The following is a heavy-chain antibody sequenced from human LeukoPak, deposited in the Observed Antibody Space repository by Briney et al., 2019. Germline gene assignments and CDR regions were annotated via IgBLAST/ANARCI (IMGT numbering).Heavy chain of an antibody. D-gene: IGHD5-18*01. V-gene: IGHV3-30*02. J-gene: IGHJ4*02. CDR1: GFTFSSYG. Sequence: SGGSLRLSCAASGFTFSSYGMHWVRQAPGKGLEWVAFIRYDGSNKYYADSVKGRFTISRDNSKNTLYLQMNSLRAEDTAVYYXAXDRXGYSYGYSFFDYWGQGTLVTVSS. CDR2: IRYDGSNK. CDR3: AXDRXGYSYGYSFFDY.